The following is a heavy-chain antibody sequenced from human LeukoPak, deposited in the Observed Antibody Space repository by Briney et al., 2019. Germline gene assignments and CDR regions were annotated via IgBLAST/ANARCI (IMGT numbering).Heavy chain of an antibody. V-gene: IGHV3-49*03. J-gene: IGHJ4*02. CDR3: TRSGFRGVYYFDY. CDR2: IRSTAYGGTT. D-gene: IGHD3-10*01. CDR1: GFTFGDYA. Sequence: GGSLRLSCTASGFTFGDYAMSWFRQAPGKGLEWVGFIRSTAYGGTTEYAASVKGRFTISRDDSKSIAYLQMNSLKTEDTGVYYCTRSGFRGVYYFDYWGQGTLVTVSS.